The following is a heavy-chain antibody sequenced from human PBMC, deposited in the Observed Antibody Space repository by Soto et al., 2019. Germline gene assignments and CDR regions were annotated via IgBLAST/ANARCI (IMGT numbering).Heavy chain of an antibody. D-gene: IGHD5-12*01. V-gene: IGHV1-8*01. CDR1: GYTFTSYD. Sequence: GASVKVSCKASGYTFTSYDVNWVRQATGQGLEWMGWVNPNSGNTGYAQKFQGRVTMTRNTSISTAYMELSSLRSEDTAVYYCARVRVRYRRYDWTYWGQGTLVTVST. CDR3: ARVRVRYRRYDWTY. J-gene: IGHJ4*02. CDR2: VNPNSGNT.